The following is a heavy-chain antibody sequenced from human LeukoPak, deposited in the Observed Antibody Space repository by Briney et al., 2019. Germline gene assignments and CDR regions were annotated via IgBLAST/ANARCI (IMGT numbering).Heavy chain of an antibody. Sequence: TEGSLRLSCAASGFTFDDYAMHWVRQAPGKGLEWVSGISWNSGSIGYADSVKGRFTISRDNAKNSLYLQMNSLRAEDTALYYCAKGTDYGDYEWGVDYWGQGTLVTVSS. D-gene: IGHD4-17*01. CDR3: AKGTDYGDYEWGVDY. J-gene: IGHJ4*02. CDR1: GFTFDDYA. V-gene: IGHV3-9*01. CDR2: ISWNSGSI.